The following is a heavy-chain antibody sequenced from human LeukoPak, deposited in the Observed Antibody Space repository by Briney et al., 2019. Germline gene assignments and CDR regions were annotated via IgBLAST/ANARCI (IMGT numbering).Heavy chain of an antibody. Sequence: LRLSXXASGFTXXSYAMSWVRQAPGKGLEWVSAISGSGGSTYYADSVKGRFTISRDNSKNTLYLQMNSLRAEDTAVYYCASTDYYDSSGYSKPFDYWGQGTLVTVSS. CDR3: ASTDYYDSSGYSKPFDY. CDR1: GFTXXSYA. J-gene: IGHJ4*02. CDR2: ISGSGGST. V-gene: IGHV3-23*01. D-gene: IGHD3-22*01.